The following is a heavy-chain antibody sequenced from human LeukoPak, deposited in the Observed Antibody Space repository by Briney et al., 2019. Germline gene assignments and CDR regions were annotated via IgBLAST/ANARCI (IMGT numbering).Heavy chain of an antibody. J-gene: IGHJ4*02. CDR2: ISGGGST. D-gene: IGHD3-10*01. CDR1: GFTFSSYA. V-gene: IGHV3-23*01. CDR3: AKRGVSYDGFDY. Sequence: PGGSLRLSCAASGFTFSSYAMSWVRQAPGKGLEWVAAISGGGSTNYADSVKGRFTISRDNSRNTLYLQMNSLRAEDTAVYYCAKRGVSYDGFDYWGQGTLVTVSS.